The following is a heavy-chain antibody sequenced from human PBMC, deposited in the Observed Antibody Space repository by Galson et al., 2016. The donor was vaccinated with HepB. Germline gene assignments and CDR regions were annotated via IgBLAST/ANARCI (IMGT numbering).Heavy chain of an antibody. CDR3: TTDLFRYCSGTSCLRPYHYYYMDV. CDR1: GFTFSSAW. V-gene: IGHV3-15*01. J-gene: IGHJ6*03. Sequence: SLRLSCAASGFTFSSAWMSWVRQAPGKGLEWVGRIKSKTDDGTTDYDAPVKGRFTISRDDSEHTLYLQLNSLRTEDTAGYYCTTDLFRYCSGTSCLRPYHYYYMDVWGKGTTVTVSS. CDR2: IKSKTDDGTT. D-gene: IGHD2-2*01.